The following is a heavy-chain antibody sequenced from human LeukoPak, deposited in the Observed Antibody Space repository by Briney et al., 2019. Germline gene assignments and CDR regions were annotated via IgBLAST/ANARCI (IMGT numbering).Heavy chain of an antibody. Sequence: PGGSLRLSCAASGFTFSSYAMSWVRQAPGKGLEWVSAISGSGGSTNYADSVKGRFTISRDNSKNTLYLQMNSLRAEDTALYYCAKPYRYSGNYLRSWDFDYWGQGTLVTVSS. V-gene: IGHV3-23*01. CDR1: GFTFSSYA. CDR2: ISGSGGST. J-gene: IGHJ4*02. CDR3: AKPYRYSGNYLRSWDFDY. D-gene: IGHD1-26*01.